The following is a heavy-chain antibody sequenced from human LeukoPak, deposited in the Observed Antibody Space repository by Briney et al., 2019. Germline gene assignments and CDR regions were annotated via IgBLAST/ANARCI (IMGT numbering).Heavy chain of an antibody. CDR3: AREMNAFDI. CDR1: GFSFSRYA. J-gene: IGHJ3*02. V-gene: IGHV3-30-3*01. CDR2: ISYDGSNK. Sequence: GGSLRLSCAASGFSFSRYAMHWVRQAPGKGLEWVAFISYDGSNKYSADSVEGRFTISRDNSKNTLYLQMNSLRAEDTAVYYCAREMNAFDIWGQGTMVTVSS.